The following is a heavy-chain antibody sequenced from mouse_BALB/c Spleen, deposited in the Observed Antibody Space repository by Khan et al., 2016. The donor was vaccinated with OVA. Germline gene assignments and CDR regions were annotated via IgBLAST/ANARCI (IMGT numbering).Heavy chain of an antibody. CDR3: ARGLRYFDY. CDR2: ITYSGST. D-gene: IGHD3-1*01. J-gene: IGHJ2*01. Sequence: EVQLQESGPGLVKPSQSLSLTCTVTGYSITSAYAWNWIRQFPGDKLEWMGYITYSGSTNYNPSLKSRISITRYTSKNQFFLQLNSVTTEDTATYYCARGLRYFDYWGQGTTLTVSS. V-gene: IGHV3-2*02. CDR1: GYSITSAYA.